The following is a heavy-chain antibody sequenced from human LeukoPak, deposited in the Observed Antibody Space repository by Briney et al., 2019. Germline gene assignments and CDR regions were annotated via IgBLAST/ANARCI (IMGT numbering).Heavy chain of an antibody. Sequence: SQTLSLTCPVSGGSISSGSYYWSWIRQPAGKGREWIGRIYTSWSTNYNPSLQSRVTISVDTSKNQLSLKLSSVTAADTAVYYCARVAPWKGFGDSSGWPDDYWGQGTLVTVSS. D-gene: IGHD6-25*01. CDR1: GGSISSGSYY. CDR2: IYTSWST. CDR3: ARVAPWKGFGDSSGWPDDY. J-gene: IGHJ4*02. V-gene: IGHV4-61*02.